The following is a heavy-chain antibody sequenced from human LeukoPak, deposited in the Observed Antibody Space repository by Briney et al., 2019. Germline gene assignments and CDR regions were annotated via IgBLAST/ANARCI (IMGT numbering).Heavy chain of an antibody. J-gene: IGHJ5*02. CDR3: ARGRGSSWYNWFDP. CDR2: INHSGST. Sequence: PSETLSLTCTVSGGSISSGGYYWSWIRQPPGKGLEWIGEINHSGSTNYNPSLKSRVTISVDTSKNQFSLKLSSVTAADTAVYYCARGRGSSWYNWFDPWGQGTLVTVSS. CDR1: GGSISSGGYY. V-gene: IGHV4-39*07. D-gene: IGHD6-13*01.